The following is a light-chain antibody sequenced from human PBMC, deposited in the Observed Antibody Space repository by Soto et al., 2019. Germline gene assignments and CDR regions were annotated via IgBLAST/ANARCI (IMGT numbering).Light chain of an antibody. CDR1: QSLLHITGET. Sequence: VMTQTPLSLSVAPGQPASISCKSSQSLLHITGETFLFWYQQKPGQAPRLLIYGASNRATGIPDRFSGSGSGTEFTLTISSLQSEDFAVYYCQQYNSWPLTFGGGTKVDIK. CDR3: QQYNSWPLT. J-gene: IGKJ4*01. V-gene: IGKV3D-15*01. CDR2: GAS.